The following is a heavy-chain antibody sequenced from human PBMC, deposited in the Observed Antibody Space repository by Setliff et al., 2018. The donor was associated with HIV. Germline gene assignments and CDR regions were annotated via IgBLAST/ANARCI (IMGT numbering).Heavy chain of an antibody. CDR2: IYYTGNP. Sequence: SETLSLTCTVSGRSISSSTYYWGWLRQPPGKGLEWIGSIYYTGNPQYNPSLKSRVTISVDTSKNQFSLQLRSVTAADTAVYYCARNTRAGDFDYWGQGTLVTVSS. V-gene: IGHV4-39*01. CDR1: GRSISSSTYY. J-gene: IGHJ4*02. CDR3: ARNTRAGDFDY. D-gene: IGHD3-10*01.